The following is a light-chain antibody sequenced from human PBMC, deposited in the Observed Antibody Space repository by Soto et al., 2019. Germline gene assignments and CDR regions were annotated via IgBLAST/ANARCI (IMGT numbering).Light chain of an antibody. CDR2: GAT. J-gene: IGKJ4*01. CDR1: QSVSSY. CDR3: QQRSTGPPLT. Sequence: EIVLTQSPATLSLSPGERATLSFSASQSVSSYLAWYQQKPGQAPRLLIHGATTRATGIPARFSGSGSGTEFTLTISSLQSEDFAVYYCQQRSTGPPLTFGGGTKVDIK. V-gene: IGKV3-11*01.